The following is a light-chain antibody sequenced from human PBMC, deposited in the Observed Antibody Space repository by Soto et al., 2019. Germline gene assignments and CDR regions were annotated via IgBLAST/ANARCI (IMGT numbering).Light chain of an antibody. Sequence: QSALTQPASVSGSPGQSITISCTGTSSDVGCYNLVSWYQQHPGKAPKVMIYEVTKRPSGVSDHFSGSKSGNTASLTISGLQAEDEADYYCCSYAGSSTLVFGGGTKLTVL. CDR3: CSYAGSSTLV. CDR1: SSDVGCYNL. J-gene: IGLJ3*02. V-gene: IGLV2-23*02. CDR2: EVT.